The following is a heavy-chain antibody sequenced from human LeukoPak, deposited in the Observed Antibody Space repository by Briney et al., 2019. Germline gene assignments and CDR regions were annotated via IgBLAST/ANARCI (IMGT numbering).Heavy chain of an antibody. CDR1: GGSISSSSYY. V-gene: IGHV4-39*01. D-gene: IGHD5-24*01. CDR3: ARWLRGWLQNTPPSFDY. J-gene: IGHJ4*02. CDR2: IYYSGST. Sequence: PSETLSLTCTVSGGSISSSSYYWGWIRQPPGKGLEWIGSIYYSGSTYYNPSLKSRVTISVDTSKNQFSLKLSSVTAADTAVYYCARWLRGWLQNTPPSFDYWGQGTLVTVSS.